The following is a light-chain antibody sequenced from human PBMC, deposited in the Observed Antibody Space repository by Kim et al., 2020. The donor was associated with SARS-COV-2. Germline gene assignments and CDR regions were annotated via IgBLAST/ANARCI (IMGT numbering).Light chain of an antibody. J-gene: IGKJ2*01. V-gene: IGKV3-20*01. Sequence: SPSERATLSCRASQSVGSSYLAWYQQKPGQAPRLLIYGVSSRATGIPDRFSGSGSGTDFTLTISRLESEDFAVYYCQQYGSSPRNTFGQGTKLEI. CDR1: QSVGSSY. CDR3: QQYGSSPRNT. CDR2: GVS.